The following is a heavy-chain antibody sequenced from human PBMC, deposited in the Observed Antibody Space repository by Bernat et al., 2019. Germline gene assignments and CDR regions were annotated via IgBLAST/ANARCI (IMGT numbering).Heavy chain of an antibody. CDR3: ARDPYTSGWSNGLV. Sequence: EVQLVESGGGLVQPGGSLRLSCAASGFTVSSSYISWVRQAPGKGLEWVSVIYIGGSTYYADSVKGRFTISSDNSKNTLYLQMNSLKPEDTAVYYCARDPYTSGWSNGLVWGQGTLVTVSS. J-gene: IGHJ4*02. D-gene: IGHD6-19*01. CDR2: IYIGGST. CDR1: GFTVSSSY. V-gene: IGHV3-66*02.